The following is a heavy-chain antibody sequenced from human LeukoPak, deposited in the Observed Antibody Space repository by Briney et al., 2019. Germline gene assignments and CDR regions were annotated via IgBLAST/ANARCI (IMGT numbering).Heavy chain of an antibody. V-gene: IGHV1-18*01. Sequence: PGASVKVSCKASGYTFTSYGISWARQAPGQGLEWMGWISAYNGNTNYAQKLQGRVTMTADTSTSAAYMELRSLRSDDTAVYYCARHEGWGATAWILDYWGQGTLVTVSS. CDR3: ARHEGWGATAWILDY. CDR1: GYTFTSYG. CDR2: ISAYNGNT. D-gene: IGHD1-26*01. J-gene: IGHJ4*02.